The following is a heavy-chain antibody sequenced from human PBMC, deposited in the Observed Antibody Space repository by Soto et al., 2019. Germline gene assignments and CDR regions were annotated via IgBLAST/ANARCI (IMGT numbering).Heavy chain of an antibody. CDR1: GYTFTSYY. CDR2: INPSGGST. D-gene: IGHD2-8*01. V-gene: IGHV1-46*01. CDR3: ARGRLIVLMVYAAGDAFDI. Sequence: ASVKVSCKASGYTFTSYYMHWVRQAPGQGLEWMGIINPSGGSTSYAQKFQGRVTMTGDTSTSTVYMELSSLRSEDTAVYYCARGRLIVLMVYAAGDAFDIWGQGTMVTVSS. J-gene: IGHJ3*02.